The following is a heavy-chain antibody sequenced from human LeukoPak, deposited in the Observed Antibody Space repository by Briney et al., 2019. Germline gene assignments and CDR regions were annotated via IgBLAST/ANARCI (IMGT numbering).Heavy chain of an antibody. Sequence: GGSERLSCEASGFSFSYYNFNWVRQAPGKGLEWVSSISSTGIDMYYADSLKGRFTISRDNAKNSLYLHMSSLRVEDTAVYYCARDRSHDDAFDLWGQGTMVT. J-gene: IGHJ3*01. CDR2: ISSTGIDM. CDR3: ARDRSHDDAFDL. D-gene: IGHD3-16*01. V-gene: IGHV3-21*01. CDR1: GFSFSYYN.